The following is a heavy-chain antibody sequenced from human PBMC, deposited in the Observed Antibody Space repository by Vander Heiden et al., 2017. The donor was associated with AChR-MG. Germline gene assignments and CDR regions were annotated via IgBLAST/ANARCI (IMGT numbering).Heavy chain of an antibody. V-gene: IGHV4-34*01. CDR1: GGSFSGCY. Sequence: QVQLQQWGAGLLKPSETLSLTCAVYGGSFSGCYWSWIREPPGKGLEWIGEINYSGSTNYNPSLKSRVTISVDTSKNQFSLKLSSVTAADTAVYYCAIGALPFDYWSKGTLVTVSS. D-gene: IGHD3-10*01. J-gene: IGHJ4*02. CDR2: INYSGST. CDR3: AIGALPFDY.